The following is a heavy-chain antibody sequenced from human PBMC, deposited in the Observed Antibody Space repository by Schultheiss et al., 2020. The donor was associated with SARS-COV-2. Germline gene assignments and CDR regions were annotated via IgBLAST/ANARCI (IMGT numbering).Heavy chain of an antibody. D-gene: IGHD1-1*01. CDR2: IYHSGST. CDR3: ARGNGFDY. J-gene: IGHJ4*02. V-gene: IGHV4-38-2*01. Sequence: SETLSLTCAVSGYSISSGYYWGWFRQPPGKGLEWIGSIYHSGSTYYNPSLKSRVTISVDTSKNQFSLKLSSVTAADTAVYYCARGNGFDYWGQGTLVTVSS. CDR1: GYSISSGYY.